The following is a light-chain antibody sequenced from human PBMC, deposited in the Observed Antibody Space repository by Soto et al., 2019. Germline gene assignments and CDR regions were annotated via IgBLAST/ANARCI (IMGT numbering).Light chain of an antibody. Sequence: DIVMTQSPDSLAVSLGERATIDCKSSQSLLYNSNNKNYLAWYQQKPGQPPKLLIYWASTRESGVPDRFSGSGSGTDFTLTISSLQAEDVAVYYCHQYYSTPWTFGQGTKVEIK. CDR2: WAS. J-gene: IGKJ1*01. CDR3: HQYYSTPWT. CDR1: QSLLYNSNNKNY. V-gene: IGKV4-1*01.